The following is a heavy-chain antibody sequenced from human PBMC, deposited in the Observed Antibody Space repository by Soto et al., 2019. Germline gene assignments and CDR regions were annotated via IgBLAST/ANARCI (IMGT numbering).Heavy chain of an antibody. Sequence: EVQLVESGGGLVQPGGSLRLSCAASGFTFSSYSMNWVRQAPGKGLEWVSYISSSSSTIYYADSVKGRFTISRDNAKNSPDLQMNSLRDEDTAVYYCAREEGPDGSGSYYFGYWGQGTLVTVSS. CDR2: ISSSSSTI. CDR3: AREEGPDGSGSYYFGY. V-gene: IGHV3-48*02. CDR1: GFTFSSYS. D-gene: IGHD3-10*01. J-gene: IGHJ4*02.